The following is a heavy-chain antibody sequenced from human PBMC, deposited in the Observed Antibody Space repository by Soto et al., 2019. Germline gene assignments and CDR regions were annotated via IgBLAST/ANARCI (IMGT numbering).Heavy chain of an antibody. CDR3: ARDRGSCSSTSCRPFDY. CDR2: IYHSGST. Sequence: QVQLRESGPGLVKTSGTLSLPCAVSGGAISTITWWCWGRQHPGKVLQWIGEIYHSGSTNYNPYLKSRVPISVDTSKNPCSLELSSVTAADTAVYYCARDRGSCSSTSCRPFDYWGQGTLVTVSS. CDR1: GGAISTITW. J-gene: IGHJ4*02. D-gene: IGHD2-2*03. V-gene: IGHV4-4*02.